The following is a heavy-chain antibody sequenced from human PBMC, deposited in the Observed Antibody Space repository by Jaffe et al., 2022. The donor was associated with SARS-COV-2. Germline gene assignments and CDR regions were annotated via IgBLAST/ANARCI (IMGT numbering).Heavy chain of an antibody. CDR3: ARGDLGYCSSTSCPPGFGYYYYGMDV. CDR1: GGSISSYY. D-gene: IGHD2-2*01. V-gene: IGHV4-59*01. J-gene: IGHJ6*02. CDR2: IYYSGST. Sequence: QVQLQESGPGLVKPSETLSLTCTVSGGSISSYYWSWIRQPPGKGLEWIGYIYYSGSTNYNPSLKSRVTISVDTSKNQFSLKLSSVTAADTAVYYCARGDLGYCSSTSCPPGFGYYYYGMDVWGQGTTVTVSS.